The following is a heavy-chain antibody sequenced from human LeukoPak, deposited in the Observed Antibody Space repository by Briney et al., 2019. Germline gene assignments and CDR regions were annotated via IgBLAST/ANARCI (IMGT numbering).Heavy chain of an antibody. CDR3: ARDKYLAAAGPDY. D-gene: IGHD6-13*01. CDR1: GYTFTGYY. J-gene: IGHJ4*02. CDR2: INPNSGGT. V-gene: IGHV1-2*02. Sequence: ASVKVSCKASGYTFTGYYMHWVRQAPGQGLEWMGWINPNSGGTNYAQKFQGRVTMTRDTSISTAYMELGRLRSYGTAVYYCARDKYLAAAGPDYWGQGTLVTVSS.